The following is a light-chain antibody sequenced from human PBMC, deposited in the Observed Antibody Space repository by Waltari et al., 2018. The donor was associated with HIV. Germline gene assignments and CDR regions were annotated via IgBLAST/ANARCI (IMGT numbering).Light chain of an antibody. CDR3: SSFTTSITVV. Sequence: QSALTQPPAVSGSLGQSVTISCTGTRREVGNSNEVPWYQQSPGTVPKLMIYDVSNRPSGVPDRFAGSKSGNTASLTISGLQAEDEADYYCSSFTTSITVVFGGGTKLTVL. J-gene: IGLJ2*01. V-gene: IGLV2-18*02. CDR1: RREVGNSNE. CDR2: DVS.